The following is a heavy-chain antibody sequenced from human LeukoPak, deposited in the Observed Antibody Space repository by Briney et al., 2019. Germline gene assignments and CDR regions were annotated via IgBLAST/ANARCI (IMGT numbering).Heavy chain of an antibody. J-gene: IGHJ5*02. CDR1: GGSISTFY. Sequence: SETLSLTCTVSGGSISTFYWSWIRQPAGKGLEWIGRIFTSGRTNYNPSLKSRVTMSVATSKNQFSVRLSSVTAADTAVYYCARSPGGVNNWFDPWGQGTLVTVSS. V-gene: IGHV4-4*07. CDR3: ARSPGGVNNWFDP. CDR2: IFTSGRT. D-gene: IGHD2-8*01.